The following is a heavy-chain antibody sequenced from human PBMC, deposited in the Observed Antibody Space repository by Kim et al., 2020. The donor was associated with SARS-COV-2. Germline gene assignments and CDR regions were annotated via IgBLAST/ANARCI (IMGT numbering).Heavy chain of an antibody. J-gene: IGHJ4*02. CDR3: ARGPYDSSGYYW. CDR1: GGSFSGYY. D-gene: IGHD3-22*01. Sequence: SETLSLTCAVYGGSFSGYYWSWIRQPPGKGLEWIGEINHSGSTNYNPSLKSRVTISVDTSKNQFSLKLSSVTTADTAVYYCARGPYDSSGYYWWGQGTLVTVSS. CDR2: INHSGST. V-gene: IGHV4-34*01.